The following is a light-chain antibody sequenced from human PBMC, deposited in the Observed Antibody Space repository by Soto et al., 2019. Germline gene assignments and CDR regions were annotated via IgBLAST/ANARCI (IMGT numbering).Light chain of an antibody. Sequence: DTQMTQSPSSLSASVGDRVTITCRASQNINHYLNWYQHQPGKAPKLLIYGASSLQSVVPSRFSGGGSGTDFTLTITNLQPEDFATYYCQQSYTLPNTFGQGTNLEIK. V-gene: IGKV1-39*01. CDR3: QQSYTLPNT. CDR2: GAS. CDR1: QNINHY. J-gene: IGKJ2*01.